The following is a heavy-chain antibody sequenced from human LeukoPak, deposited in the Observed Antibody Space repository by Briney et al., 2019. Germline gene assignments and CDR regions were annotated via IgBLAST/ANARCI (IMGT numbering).Heavy chain of an antibody. CDR3: AKGTVGDY. Sequence: GRSLRLSCAASGFKFDDYAMHWVRQAPGKGLEWVSGISWDSGVIGYGDSVKGRFTTSRDNAKNSLYLQMNSLRAEDTALYYWAKGTVGDYWGQGTLVTVSS. D-gene: IGHD1-14*01. CDR1: GFKFDDYA. CDR2: ISWDSGVI. J-gene: IGHJ4*02. V-gene: IGHV3-9*01.